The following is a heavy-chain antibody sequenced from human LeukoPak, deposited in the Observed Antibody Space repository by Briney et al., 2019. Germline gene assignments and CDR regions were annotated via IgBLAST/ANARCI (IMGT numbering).Heavy chain of an antibody. CDR3: AKAGVRYFDSSGLYAFDL. CDR1: CGSISSTSYY. V-gene: IGHV4-39*01. D-gene: IGHD3-22*01. Sequence: PSETLSLTCAVSCGSISSTSYYWAWIRQPPGKGLEWIETIYYSGSTYHNPSLKSRLTMSVDTSRNQFSLKLSSVDAADTAVYYCAKAGVRYFDSSGLYAFDLWGQGTTVTVSS. J-gene: IGHJ3*01. CDR2: IYYSGST.